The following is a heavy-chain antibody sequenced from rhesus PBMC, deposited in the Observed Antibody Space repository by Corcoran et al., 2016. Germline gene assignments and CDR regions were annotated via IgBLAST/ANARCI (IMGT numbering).Heavy chain of an antibody. CDR3: ARVSGTTDY. J-gene: IGHJ4*01. V-gene: IGHV4S10*01. Sequence: QVQLQESGPGVVKPSETLSLTCAVSGGSISDSYRWSWNRQPPGKGLEWIGYIFGSSTSTNYNPSLKSRVTISKDTSKNQFSLKLSSVTAADTAVYYCARVSGTTDYWGQGVLVTVSS. CDR1: GGSISDSYR. D-gene: IGHD1-26*01. CDR2: IFGSSTST.